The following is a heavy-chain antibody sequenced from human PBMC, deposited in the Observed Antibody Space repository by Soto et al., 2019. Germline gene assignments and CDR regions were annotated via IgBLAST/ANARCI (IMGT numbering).Heavy chain of an antibody. CDR3: ASGLKAAGIRTDYYYGMDV. J-gene: IGHJ6*02. D-gene: IGHD6-13*01. CDR1: GCSISSYY. Sequence: SETLSLTCTFSGCSISSYYWSWIRQPPGKGLEWIGYIYYSGSTNYNPSLKSRVTISVDTSKNQFSLKLSSVTAADTAVYYCASGLKAAGIRTDYYYGMDVWGQGTTVTVSS. V-gene: IGHV4-59*01. CDR2: IYYSGST.